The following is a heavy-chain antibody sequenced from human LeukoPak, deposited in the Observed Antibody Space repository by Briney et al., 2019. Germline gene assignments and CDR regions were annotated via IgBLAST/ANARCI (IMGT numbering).Heavy chain of an antibody. J-gene: IGHJ4*02. Sequence: AAVTVSCKASGYTFTSYGISWVRQAPGQGLEWMGWISAYSGNTNYAQKLQGRVTMTTDTSTSTAYMELRSLRSDDTAVYYCARVGIVATIPAFDYWGQGTLVTVSS. CDR1: GYTFTSYG. V-gene: IGHV1-18*01. CDR2: ISAYSGNT. D-gene: IGHD5-12*01. CDR3: ARVGIVATIPAFDY.